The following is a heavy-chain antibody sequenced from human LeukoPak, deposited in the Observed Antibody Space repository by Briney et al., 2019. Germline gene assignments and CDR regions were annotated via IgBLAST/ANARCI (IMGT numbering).Heavy chain of an antibody. D-gene: IGHD3-3*01. CDR1: GGTFSSYA. V-gene: IGHV1-69*05. CDR3: ATGATIFGVVIPGYYYYMDV. CDR2: IIPIFGTA. Sequence: SVKVSCKASGGTFSSYAISWVRQAPGQGLEWMGGIIPIFGTANYARKFQGRVTITTDESTSTAYMELSSLRSEDTAVYYCATGATIFGVVIPGYYYYMDVWGKGTTVTVSS. J-gene: IGHJ6*03.